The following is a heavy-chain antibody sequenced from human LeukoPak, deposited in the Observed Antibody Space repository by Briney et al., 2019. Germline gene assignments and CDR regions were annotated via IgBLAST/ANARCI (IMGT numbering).Heavy chain of an antibody. D-gene: IGHD6-19*01. CDR3: ARVGYSSGHYYFDY. CDR2: INWNGGST. Sequence: GGSLRLSCAASGFTFDDYGMSWVRQAPGKGLEWVSGINWNGGSTGYVDSVKGRFTISRDNAKNSLYLQMNSLRAEDTALYYCARVGYSSGHYYFDYWGQGTLVTVSS. V-gene: IGHV3-20*04. J-gene: IGHJ4*02. CDR1: GFTFDDYG.